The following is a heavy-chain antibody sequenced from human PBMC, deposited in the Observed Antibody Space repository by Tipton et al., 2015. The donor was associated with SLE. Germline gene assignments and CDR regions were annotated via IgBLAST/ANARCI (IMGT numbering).Heavy chain of an antibody. CDR1: GGSISSIDYY. J-gene: IGHJ4*02. CDR2: IHYTGST. Sequence: TLSLTCTVSGGSISSIDYYWGWIRQPPGKGLEWIGNIHYTGSTYYNPSLKSRVTISADTSKNQFSLNLSSVTAADTAVYYCARLGPTTTSFVKPYWGQGTQVIVSS. D-gene: IGHD1-26*01. V-gene: IGHV4-39*01. CDR3: ARLGPTTTSFVKPY.